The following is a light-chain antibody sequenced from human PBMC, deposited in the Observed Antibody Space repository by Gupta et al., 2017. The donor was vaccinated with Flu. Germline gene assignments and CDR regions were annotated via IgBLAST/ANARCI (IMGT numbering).Light chain of an antibody. CDR3: QQSYSTPH. J-gene: IGKJ3*01. V-gene: IGKV1-39*01. CDR1: QSISSY. CDR2: AAS. Sequence: DVQMTQSPSSLSASVGDRVTITCRASQSISSYLNWYQQKPGKAPKLLIYAASSLQSGVPSRFSGSGSGTDFILTISSVQPEDFATYYCQQSYSTPHFGPGTKVDIK.